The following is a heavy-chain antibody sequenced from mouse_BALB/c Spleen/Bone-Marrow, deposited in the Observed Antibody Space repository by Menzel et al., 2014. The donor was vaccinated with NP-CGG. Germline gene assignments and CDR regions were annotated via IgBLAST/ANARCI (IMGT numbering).Heavy chain of an antibody. CDR1: GITVSSYA. Sequence: EEQGVESGGGLVKPGGSLKLSCEASGITVSSYAMSWVRQTPEKRLEWVASIGSGGRKHYPDSVEGRLTISRDNARNILYLQVSSLRSEDTAMYYCARGGMTPFDFWGQGIPLTASS. CDR2: IGSGGRK. J-gene: IGHJ2*01. CDR3: ARGGMTPFDF. D-gene: IGHD2-13*01. V-gene: IGHV5-6-5*01.